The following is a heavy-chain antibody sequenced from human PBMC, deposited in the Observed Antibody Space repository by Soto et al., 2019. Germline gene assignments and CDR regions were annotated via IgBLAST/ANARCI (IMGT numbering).Heavy chain of an antibody. V-gene: IGHV3-21*01. CDR3: ARTRALQGGDAFDI. D-gene: IGHD3-16*01. Sequence: VQLVESGGGLVKPGGSLRLSCAASGFTFSSYSMNWVRQAPGKGLEWVSSISSSSSYIYYADSVKGRFTISRDNAKNSLYLQMNSLRAEDTAVYYCARTRALQGGDAFDIWGQGTMVTVSS. CDR2: ISSSSSYI. CDR1: GFTFSSYS. J-gene: IGHJ3*02.